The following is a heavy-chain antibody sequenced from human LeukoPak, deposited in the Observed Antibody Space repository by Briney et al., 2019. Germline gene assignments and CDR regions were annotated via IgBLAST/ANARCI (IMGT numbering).Heavy chain of an antibody. CDR3: GRDQGYSGYDSPDY. J-gene: IGHJ4*02. CDR1: CSTFTNYY. Sequence: ASVKVSFQASCSTFTNYYMHWVRPAPGQGLEWMGIINPSGGSTNYAQKFQGRVTMTRDTSTSTVYMELSSLRSEDTAVYYCGRDQGYSGYDSPDYWGQGTLVTVSS. D-gene: IGHD5-12*01. V-gene: IGHV1-46*01. CDR2: INPSGGST.